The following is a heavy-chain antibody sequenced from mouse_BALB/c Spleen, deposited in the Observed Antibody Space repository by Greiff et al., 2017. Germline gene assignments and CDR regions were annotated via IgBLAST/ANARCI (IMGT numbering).Heavy chain of an antibody. CDR1: GFTFSSYG. D-gene: IGHD2-14*01. CDR2: INSNGGST. J-gene: IGHJ3*01. Sequence: EVHLVESGGGLVQPGGSLKLSCAASGFTFSSYGMSWVRQTPDKRLELVATINSNGGSTYYPDSVKGRFTISRDNAKNTLYLQMSSLKSEDTAMYYCASLYRPFAYWGQGTLVTLSA. V-gene: IGHV5-6-3*01. CDR3: ASLYRPFAY.